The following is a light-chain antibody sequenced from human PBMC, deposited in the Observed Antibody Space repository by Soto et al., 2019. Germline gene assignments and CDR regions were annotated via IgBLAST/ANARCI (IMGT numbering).Light chain of an antibody. CDR3: QKYNDV. CDR2: DAS. Sequence: DRQMTQSPSTLSASVGDRVTITCRASRNINNWLAWYQQKIGKAPKLLIYDASTLESGVSSRFSGSGSGTEFTLTISSLQPDVFETYYCQKYNDVFGQGTKVDIK. V-gene: IGKV1-5*01. J-gene: IGKJ1*01. CDR1: RNINNW.